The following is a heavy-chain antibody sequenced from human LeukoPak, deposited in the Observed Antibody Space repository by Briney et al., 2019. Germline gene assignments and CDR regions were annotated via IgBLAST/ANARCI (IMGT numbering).Heavy chain of an antibody. D-gene: IGHD2-8*01. CDR1: GYTFTSYY. CDR3: ARMVYAHNRFDP. CDR2: INPSGGST. J-gene: IGHJ5*02. Sequence: ASVKVSCKASGYTFTSYYMHWVRQAPGQGLEWMGIINPSGGSTNYAQKFQGRVTITADKSTSTAYMELSSLRSEDTAVYYCARMVYAHNRFDPWGQGTLVTVSS. V-gene: IGHV1-46*01.